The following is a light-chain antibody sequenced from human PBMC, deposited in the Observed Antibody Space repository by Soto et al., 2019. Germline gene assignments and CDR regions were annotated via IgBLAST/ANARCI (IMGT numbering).Light chain of an antibody. CDR3: QQYYNWTVT. J-gene: IGKJ4*01. V-gene: IGKV3-15*01. CDR2: GAS. Sequence: VLTQSPATLSLSPGERATLSCRASQSVFTSLAWYPQKPGQAPRLLISGASNGDTGIPPKFRCSGAGTECTRPVDSLQSDDIVVDCCQQYYNWTVTFGGGTKVDI. CDR1: QSVFTS.